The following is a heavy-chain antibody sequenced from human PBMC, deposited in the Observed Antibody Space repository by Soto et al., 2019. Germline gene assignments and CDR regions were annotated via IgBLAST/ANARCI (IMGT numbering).Heavy chain of an antibody. CDR2: ISYDGSNK. V-gene: IGHV3-30*18. CDR1: GFTFSGYG. D-gene: IGHD1-26*01. CDR3: AKGGRGGDQTPFLDY. J-gene: IGHJ4*02. Sequence: QVQVVESGGGVVQPGRSLRLSCAASGFTFSGYGMHWVRQAPGKGLECVAIISYDGSNKYYADSVKGRFTISRDNSKNTLYLQINSLRAEDTAVYYCAKGGRGGDQTPFLDYWGQGTLVTVSS.